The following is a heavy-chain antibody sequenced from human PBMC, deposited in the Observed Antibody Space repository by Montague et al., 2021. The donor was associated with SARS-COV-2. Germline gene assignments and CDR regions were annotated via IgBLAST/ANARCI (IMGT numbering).Heavy chain of an antibody. V-gene: IGHV3-23*01. CDR3: AKDSYYYGLGYGMDV. D-gene: IGHD3-10*01. CDR1: GFTFSNSA. Sequence: SLSLSLSASGFTFSNSAMNWVRQAPGKGLEWVSGSSGSDGGTHYADSVKGRFTISRDNSKNVLYLQMNSLRAEDTALYYCAKDSYYYGLGYGMDVWGQGTTVTGSS. J-gene: IGHJ6*02. CDR2: SSGSDGGT.